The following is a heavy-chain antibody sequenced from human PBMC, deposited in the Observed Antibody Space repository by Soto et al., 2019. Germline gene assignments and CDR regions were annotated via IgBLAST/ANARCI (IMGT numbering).Heavy chain of an antibody. CDR3: ARDAPTTFGVDV. V-gene: IGHV3-48*02. CDR2: INDNSDYI. J-gene: IGHJ6*02. Sequence: GGSLRLSCAVSGFTFSDYSMIWVRQAPGKVLEWLSYINDNSDYIHYADSVKGRFTISRDNAKNSLYLQMNSLKDEDTAVYYCARDAPTTFGVDVWGQGTTVTVSS. D-gene: IGHD1-1*01. CDR1: GFTFSDYS.